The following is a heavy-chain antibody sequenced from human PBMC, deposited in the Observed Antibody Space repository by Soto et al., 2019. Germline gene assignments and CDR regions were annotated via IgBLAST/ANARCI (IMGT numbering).Heavy chain of an antibody. Sequence: SETLSLTCTVSGGSINSGGYSWTWIRQPPGKGLEWIGFIYHTGTTYYNPSLKSRVTISVDRSKNQFSLKLSSVTAADTAVYYCARVRGNYYDSSGYYSGEYYFDYWGQGTLVTVSS. CDR3: ARVRGNYYDSSGYYSGEYYFDY. D-gene: IGHD3-22*01. CDR2: IYHTGTT. CDR1: GGSINSGGYS. J-gene: IGHJ4*02. V-gene: IGHV4-30-2*01.